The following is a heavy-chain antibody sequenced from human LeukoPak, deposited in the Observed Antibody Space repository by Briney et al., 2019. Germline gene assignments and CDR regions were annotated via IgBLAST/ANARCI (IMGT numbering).Heavy chain of an antibody. CDR1: GFIFSSYG. D-gene: IGHD5-24*01. J-gene: IGHJ3*02. CDR3: AREMATIRDAFYI. V-gene: IGHV3-33*01. Sequence: PGRSLRLSCAASGFIFSSYGMHWVRQAPGKGREWVAVIWYDGSNKYYADSVKSRFTIYRDNSKDTLYLQMNSLRAENTAVYYCAREMATIRDAFYIWGQGTMVTVSS. CDR2: IWYDGSNK.